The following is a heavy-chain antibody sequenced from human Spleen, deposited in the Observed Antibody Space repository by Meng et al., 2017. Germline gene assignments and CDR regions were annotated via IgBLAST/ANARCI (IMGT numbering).Heavy chain of an antibody. CDR1: GGSFSDYY. CDR2: INHSGST. CDR3: ARGPTTMAHDFDY. D-gene: IGHD4-11*01. V-gene: IGHV4-34*01. J-gene: IGHJ4*02. Sequence: QVQLQQRGAGLVKPTETLSPAFVVSGGSFSDYYWSWIRQPPGKGLEWIGEINHSGSTNYNPSLESRATISVNTSQNNLSLKLSSVTAADSAVYYCARGPTTMAHDFDYWGQGTLVTVSS.